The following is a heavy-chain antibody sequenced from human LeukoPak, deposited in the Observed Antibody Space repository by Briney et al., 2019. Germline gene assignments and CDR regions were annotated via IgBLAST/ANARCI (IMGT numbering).Heavy chain of an antibody. Sequence: GKSLRLSCAASGFTFSNYAMHWVRQAPGKGLEWVSLISSGGTYEYYADSVKGRFAISRDNSKNTLYLQLNSLRAEDTAVYYCARDSTYYYDSGSSGPHYFDNWGQGTQVTVSS. CDR3: ARDSTYYYDSGSSGPHYFDN. V-gene: IGHV3-30*09. CDR1: GFTFSNYA. J-gene: IGHJ4*01. CDR2: ISSGGTYE. D-gene: IGHD3-10*01.